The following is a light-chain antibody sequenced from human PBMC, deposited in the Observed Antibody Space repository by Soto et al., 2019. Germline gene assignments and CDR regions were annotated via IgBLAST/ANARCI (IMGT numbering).Light chain of an antibody. J-gene: IGKJ1*01. CDR1: ESIRTY. CDR3: QQYNNWPAIT. CDR2: GIS. V-gene: IGKV3-15*01. Sequence: EIVLTQSPATLSLSPGERATLSCRASESIRTYLAWYQQKPGQAPRLLIYGISTRATDVPARFSGSGSGTEFTLTISGLQSEDFAVYYCQQYNNWPAITFGQGTKVDIK.